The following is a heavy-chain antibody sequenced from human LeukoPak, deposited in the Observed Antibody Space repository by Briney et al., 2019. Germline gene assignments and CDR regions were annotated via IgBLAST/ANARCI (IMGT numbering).Heavy chain of an antibody. D-gene: IGHD3-10*01. V-gene: IGHV1-46*03. CDR2: INPSVGGT. Sequence: ASVKVSCKAFGYGFTSYYIHWVRQAPGQGLEWMGIINPSVGGTNYARKFQGRVTMTRDTSTSTVYMELSSLRSEDTAVYYCARHGSGRYYPAEGRVDYWGQRTLVTVSS. CDR1: GYGFTSYY. J-gene: IGHJ4*02. CDR3: ARHGSGRYYPAEGRVDY.